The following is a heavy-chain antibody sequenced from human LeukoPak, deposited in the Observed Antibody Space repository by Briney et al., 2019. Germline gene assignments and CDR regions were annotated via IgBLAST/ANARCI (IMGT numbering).Heavy chain of an antibody. D-gene: IGHD3-22*01. CDR1: GGSISSGGYY. V-gene: IGHV4-30-2*01. CDR2: IYHSGST. Sequence: PSQTLSLTCTVSGGSISSGGYYWSWIRQPPGKGLEWIGYIYHSGSTYYNPSLKSRVTISVDRSKNQFSLKLSSVTAADTAVYYCARVWRDSSGYYYAFDIWGQGTMVTVSS. J-gene: IGHJ3*02. CDR3: ARVWRDSSGYYYAFDI.